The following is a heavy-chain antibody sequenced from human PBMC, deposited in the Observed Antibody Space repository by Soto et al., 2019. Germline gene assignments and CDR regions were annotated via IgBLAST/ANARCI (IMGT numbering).Heavy chain of an antibody. Sequence: EVQLVQSGAEVKKPGESLKISCKGSGYSFTRYWIGWVRQMPGKGLEWMGIIYPGDSDTRYSPSFQGQVTISADKSISTAYLQWSSLKASDTAMYYCARADGYYYDSSGYGRWFDPWGQGTLVTVSS. V-gene: IGHV5-51*01. D-gene: IGHD3-22*01. CDR3: ARADGYYYDSSGYGRWFDP. J-gene: IGHJ5*02. CDR2: IYPGDSDT. CDR1: GYSFTRYW.